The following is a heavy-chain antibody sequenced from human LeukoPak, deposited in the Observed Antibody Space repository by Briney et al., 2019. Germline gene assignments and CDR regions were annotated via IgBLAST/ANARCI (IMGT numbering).Heavy chain of an antibody. CDR1: GYTFTSYG. Sequence: ASVKVSCKASGYTFTSYGISWVRRAPGQGLEWMGWISAYNGNTNYAQKLQGRVTMTTDTSTSTAYMELRSLRSDDTAVYYCARDSRIAVAEDYYYYMDVWGKGTTVTISS. CDR3: ARDSRIAVAEDYYYYMDV. J-gene: IGHJ6*03. D-gene: IGHD6-19*01. CDR2: ISAYNGNT. V-gene: IGHV1-18*01.